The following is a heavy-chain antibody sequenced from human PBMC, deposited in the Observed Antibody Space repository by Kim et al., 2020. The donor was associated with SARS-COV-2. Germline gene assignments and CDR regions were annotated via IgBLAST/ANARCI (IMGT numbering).Heavy chain of an antibody. Sequence: ASVKVSCKASGYNFASYGISWVRQAPGQGLEWMGWISAYNGNTDSAQKFQDRITMTTDTSTSTAYMDLRSLRSDDTAVYYCARDPELYGSGSCDYCGQGTLITVSS. CDR2: ISAYNGNT. D-gene: IGHD3-10*01. V-gene: IGHV1-18*01. CDR1: GYNFASYG. J-gene: IGHJ4*02. CDR3: ARDPELYGSGSCDY.